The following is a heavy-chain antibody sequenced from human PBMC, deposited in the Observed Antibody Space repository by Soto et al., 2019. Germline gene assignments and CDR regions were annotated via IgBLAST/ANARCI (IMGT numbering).Heavy chain of an antibody. Sequence: GGSLRLSCAASGFTFSSYAMSWVRQAPGKGLEWVSAISGSGGSTCYADSVKGRFTISRDNSKNTLYLQMNSLRAEDTAVYYCAKREGRSGYSCYHHYWGQGTLVTVSS. V-gene: IGHV3-23*01. CDR3: AKREGRSGYSCYHHY. CDR1: GFTFSSYA. J-gene: IGHJ4*02. CDR2: ISGSGGST. D-gene: IGHD2-15*01.